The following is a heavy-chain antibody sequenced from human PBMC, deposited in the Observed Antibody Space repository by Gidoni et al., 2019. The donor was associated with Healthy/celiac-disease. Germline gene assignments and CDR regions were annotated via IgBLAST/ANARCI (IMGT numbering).Heavy chain of an antibody. V-gene: IGHV1-24*01. J-gene: IGHJ4*02. CDR3: ATAPLRSTVVRQGYFDY. D-gene: IGHD4-17*01. Sequence: QVKMVQSGAEVKKPGASVKVPCKVSGYTLTELSMHWVRQAPGKGLVWMGGFDPDDGETIYAQTFQGRVTMTEDTSTDTAYMELSSLRSEDTAVYYCATAPLRSTVVRQGYFDYWGQGTLVTVSS. CDR2: FDPDDGET. CDR1: GYTLTELS.